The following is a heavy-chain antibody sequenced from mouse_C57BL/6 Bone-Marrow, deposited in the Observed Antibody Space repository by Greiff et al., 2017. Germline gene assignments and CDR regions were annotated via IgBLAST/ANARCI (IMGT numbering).Heavy chain of an antibody. V-gene: IGHV1-64*01. CDR3: ARERDHGEYFDV. Sequence: QVQLQQPGAELVKPGASVKLSCKASGYTFTSYWMHWVKQRPGQGLEWIGMIHPNSGSTNYNEKFKSKATLTVDKSSSTAYMQLSSLTSEDSAVYYCARERDHGEYFDVWGTGTTVTVSS. J-gene: IGHJ1*03. CDR2: IHPNSGST. CDR1: GYTFTSYW.